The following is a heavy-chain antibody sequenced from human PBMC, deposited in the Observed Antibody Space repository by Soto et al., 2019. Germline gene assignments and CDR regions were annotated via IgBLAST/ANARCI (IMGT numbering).Heavy chain of an antibody. J-gene: IGHJ3*02. CDR3: ARDYLVLRFLEWSGPDAFDI. V-gene: IGHV1-69*04. CDR1: GGTFSSYT. D-gene: IGHD3-3*01. Sequence: SVKVSCKASGGTFSSYTISWVRQAPGQGLEWMGRIIPILGIANYAQKFQGRVTITADKSTSTAYMELSSLRSEDTAVYYCARDYLVLRFLEWSGPDAFDIWGQGTMVTVSS. CDR2: IIPILGIA.